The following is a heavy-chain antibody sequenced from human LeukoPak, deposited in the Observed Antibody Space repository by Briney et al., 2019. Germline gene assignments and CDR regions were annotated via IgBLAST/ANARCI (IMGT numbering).Heavy chain of an antibody. CDR1: GGTIGAYG. V-gene: IGHV3-20*04. CDR2: INWAGTNT. J-gene: IGHJ5*02. CDR3: VKYVRSNWYSFDH. D-gene: IGHD1-1*01. Sequence: PGGSLRLSCAASGGTIGAYGMSWVRQAPGKGLEWVSGINWAGTNTFYAESVKGRFTISRDTAENSLFLQMNSLRDDDTAFYYCVKYVRSNWYSFDHCRQGPLVTVSS.